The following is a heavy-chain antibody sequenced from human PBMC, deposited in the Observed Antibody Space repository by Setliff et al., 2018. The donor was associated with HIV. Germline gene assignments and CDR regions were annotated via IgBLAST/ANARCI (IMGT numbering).Heavy chain of an antibody. Sequence: PGESLKISCKGSGYSFTSYWIGWVRQMPGKGLEWMGIIYPGDSDTRYSPSFQGQVTISADKSISTAYLQWSSLKASDTAMYYCARQGKVYYYGSGSYYNPPDYWGQGTLVTVSS. CDR2: IYPGDSDT. J-gene: IGHJ4*02. D-gene: IGHD3-10*01. CDR3: ARQGKVYYYGSGSYYNPPDY. CDR1: GYSFTSYW. V-gene: IGHV5-51*01.